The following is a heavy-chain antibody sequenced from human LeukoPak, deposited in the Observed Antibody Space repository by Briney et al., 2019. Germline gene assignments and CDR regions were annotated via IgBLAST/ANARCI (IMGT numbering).Heavy chain of an antibody. Sequence: GGSLRLSCAASGFTFSSTWMSWVRQAPGKGLEWVGRIKRNIDGGTTDYAAPVNGRFTISRDDSKNTLYLQMNSLKTEDTAVYYCVTGLGRTDHDYWGQGTPVTVSS. V-gene: IGHV3-15*01. D-gene: IGHD1/OR15-1a*01. J-gene: IGHJ4*02. CDR3: VTGLGRTDHDY. CDR1: GFTFSSTW. CDR2: IKRNIDGGTT.